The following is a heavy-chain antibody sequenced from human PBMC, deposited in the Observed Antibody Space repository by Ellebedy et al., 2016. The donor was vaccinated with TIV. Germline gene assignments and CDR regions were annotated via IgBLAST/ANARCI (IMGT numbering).Heavy chain of an antibody. CDR1: GFTFGDFA. D-gene: IGHD4-17*01. Sequence: GESLKISCTASGFTFGDFAMSWIRQAPGKGLEWVGFITSKAYGATTEYAASVKGRFTISRDDSKSIAFLQMNSLKTEDTAVYYCTRLGPENSARYGGAKFDSWGQGALVTVSS. J-gene: IGHJ5*01. V-gene: IGHV3-49*03. CDR2: ITSKAYGATT. CDR3: TRLGPENSARYGGAKFDS.